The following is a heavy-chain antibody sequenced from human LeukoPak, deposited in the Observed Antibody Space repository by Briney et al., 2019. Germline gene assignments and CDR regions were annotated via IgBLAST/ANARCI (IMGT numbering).Heavy chain of an antibody. CDR3: ARRYCTNGVCYKAAPGVFDY. CDR1: GVSISSYY. J-gene: IGHJ4*02. Sequence: SETLSLTCAVSGVSISSYYWSWIRQPPGKGLEWIGYIYYNGSTNYNPSLKSRVTISVDTSKNQFSLKLSSVTAPDTAVYYCARRYCTNGVCYKAAPGVFDYWGQGTLVTVSS. V-gene: IGHV4-59*01. D-gene: IGHD2-8*01. CDR2: IYYNGST.